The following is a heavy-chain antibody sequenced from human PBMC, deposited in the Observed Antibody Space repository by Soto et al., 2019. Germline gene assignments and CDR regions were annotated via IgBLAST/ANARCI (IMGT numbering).Heavy chain of an antibody. CDR1: GGIFSRNA. V-gene: IGHV1-69*13. CDR3: AREGIAARLEY. D-gene: IGHD6-6*01. CDR2: IIPIFGSP. J-gene: IGHJ4*02. Sequence: SVKVSCKASGGIFSRNAISWTRQAPGQGLEWMGGIIPIFGSPKYAQKFQGRVTITADESTNTAYMELSSLRSEDTAMYYCAREGIAARLEYWGQGTLVTVSS.